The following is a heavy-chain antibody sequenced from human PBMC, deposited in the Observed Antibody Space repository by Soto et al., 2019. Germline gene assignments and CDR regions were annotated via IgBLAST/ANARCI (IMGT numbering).Heavy chain of an antibody. Sequence: EVQLVESGGDSIQPGGSLRISCAASGFTFSTSWMHWVRQAPGEGLAWVSRINSDGTTINYADSVKGRFTISRDNAKNTLYLQMNSLRADDTAVYYCAIAGSYRFDYWGQGTLVTVSS. CDR3: AIAGSYRFDY. CDR2: INSDGTTI. CDR1: GFTFSTSW. D-gene: IGHD1-26*01. V-gene: IGHV3-74*01. J-gene: IGHJ4*02.